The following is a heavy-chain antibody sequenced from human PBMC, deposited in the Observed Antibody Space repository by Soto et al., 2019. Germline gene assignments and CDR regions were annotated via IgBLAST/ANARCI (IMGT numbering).Heavy chain of an antibody. CDR2: SFYRGST. D-gene: IGHD3-22*01. CDR3: ASADFYSSGDEYPGYWYFDL. J-gene: IGHJ2*01. CDR1: GDSITTGDKY. V-gene: IGHV4-30-4*08. Sequence: QVQLHESGPGLVKPSQTLSLTCSVSGDSITTGDKYWTWIRQPPGKGLEWIGFSFYRGSTYYNPSLKSRVSISIDTSENQFSLKLSSVTAADTAVYFCASADFYSSGDEYPGYWYFDLWGRGTLVTVSS.